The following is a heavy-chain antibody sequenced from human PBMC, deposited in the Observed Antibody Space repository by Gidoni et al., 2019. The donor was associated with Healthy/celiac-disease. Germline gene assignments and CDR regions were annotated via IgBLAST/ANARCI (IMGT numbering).Heavy chain of an antibody. CDR1: GGTFSSYA. D-gene: IGHD2-8*01. CDR3: ADINQNPRYCTNGVCTQR. V-gene: IGHV1-69*09. J-gene: IGHJ1*01. Sequence: QVQLVQSGAEVKKPGSSVKVSCKASGGTFSSYAISWVRQAPGQGLEWMGRIIPILGIANYAQKFQGRVTITADKSTSTAYMELSSLRSEDTAVYYCADINQNPRYCTNGVCTQRWGQGTLVTVSS. CDR2: IIPILGIA.